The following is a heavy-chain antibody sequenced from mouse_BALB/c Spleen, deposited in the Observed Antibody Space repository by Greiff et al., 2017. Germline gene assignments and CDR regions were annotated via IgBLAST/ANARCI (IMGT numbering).Heavy chain of an antibody. Sequence: EVMLVESGGGLVKPGGSLKLSCAASGFTFSSYAMSWVRQTPEKRLEWVASISSGGSTYYPDSVKGRFTIYRDNARNILYLQMSSLRSEDTAMYYCARDYGSFAYWGQGTLVTVSA. CDR2: ISSGGST. CDR1: GFTFSSYA. CDR3: ARDYGSFAY. V-gene: IGHV5-6-5*01. J-gene: IGHJ3*01. D-gene: IGHD1-1*01.